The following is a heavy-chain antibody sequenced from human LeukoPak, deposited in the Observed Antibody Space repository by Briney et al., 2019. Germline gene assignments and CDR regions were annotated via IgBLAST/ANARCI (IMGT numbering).Heavy chain of an antibody. D-gene: IGHD6-19*01. J-gene: IGHJ4*02. CDR2: ISWNSGSI. CDR1: GFTFDDYA. Sequence: PGRPLRLSCAASGFTFDDYAMHWVRQAPGKGLEWVSGISWNSGSIGYADSVNGRFTISRDNAKNSLYLQMNSLRAEDTALYYCARLVSSGWPYYFDYWGQGTLVNVSS. CDR3: ARLVSSGWPYYFDY. V-gene: IGHV3-9*01.